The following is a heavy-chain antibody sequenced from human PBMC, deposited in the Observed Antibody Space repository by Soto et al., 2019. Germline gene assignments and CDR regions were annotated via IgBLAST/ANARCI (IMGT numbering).Heavy chain of an antibody. D-gene: IGHD2-2*02. CDR2: ISGSGRKT. J-gene: IGHJ6*02. CDR3: AKDVSGAPVVIAVGRPPMDV. CDR1: GFTFSSHA. Sequence: EVQLLESGGGLVQPGGSLRLSCAASGFTFSSHAMNWVRQAPGKGLEWVSGISGSGRKTYYADSVKGRFTIFRDTSKNTVYLQMNSLRAEDTALYYCAKDVSGAPVVIAVGRPPMDVGGQGTTVIVSS. V-gene: IGHV3-23*01.